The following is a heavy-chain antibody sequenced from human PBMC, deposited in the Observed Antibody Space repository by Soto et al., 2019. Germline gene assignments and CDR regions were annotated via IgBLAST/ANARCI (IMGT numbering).Heavy chain of an antibody. D-gene: IGHD2-2*01. Sequence: SETLSLTCAVYGGSFSGYYWSWIRQPPGKGLEWIGEINHSGSTNYNPSLKSRVTISVDTSKNQFSLKLSSVTAADTAVYYCARQDIVVVPAAIDYYYYGMDVWGQGTTVTVSS. CDR1: GGSFSGYY. J-gene: IGHJ6*02. CDR3: ARQDIVVVPAAIDYYYYGMDV. V-gene: IGHV4-34*01. CDR2: INHSGST.